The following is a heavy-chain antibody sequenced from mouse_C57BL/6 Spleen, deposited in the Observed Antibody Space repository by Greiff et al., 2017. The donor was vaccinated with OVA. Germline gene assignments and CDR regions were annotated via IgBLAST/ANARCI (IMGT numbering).Heavy chain of an antibody. Sequence: QVQLQQPGAELVKPGASVKLSCKASGYTFTSYWMHWVKQRPGQGLEWIGMIHPNSGSTNYNEKFKSKATLTVDKSSSTAYMQLSSLTSEDSAVYYCARRGPYYSNYGFAYWGQGTLVTVSA. CDR2: IHPNSGST. J-gene: IGHJ3*01. V-gene: IGHV1-64*01. D-gene: IGHD2-5*01. CDR3: ARRGPYYSNYGFAY. CDR1: GYTFTSYW.